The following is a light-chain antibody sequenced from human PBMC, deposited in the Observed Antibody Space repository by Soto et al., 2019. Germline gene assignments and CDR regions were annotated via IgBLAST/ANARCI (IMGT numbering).Light chain of an antibody. V-gene: IGKV1-39*01. CDR1: QSISSY. J-gene: IGKJ4*01. CDR2: AAS. CDR3: QQSYSTPLT. Sequence: DIQMTQSPSSLSASVRDRVTITCRASQSISSYLNWYQQKPGKAPKVLIYAASNLQSGVPSRFSDSGSGTDFTLTISSLQPEDFATYFCQQSYSTPLTFGGGTKVEIK.